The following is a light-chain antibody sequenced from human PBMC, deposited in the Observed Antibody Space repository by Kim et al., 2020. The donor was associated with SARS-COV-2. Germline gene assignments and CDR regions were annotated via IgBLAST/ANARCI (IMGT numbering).Light chain of an antibody. J-gene: IGLJ1*01. CDR3: GSYAGSNNYV. Sequence: GHSVPTSCTGTSMDIGGYDYVSWYQQHPGKAPKLTIYEVRKRPSGVPDRFSGSKSGNTASLTVSGLQAEDEADYYCGSYAGSNNYVFGTGTKVTVL. CDR2: EVR. CDR1: SMDIGGYDY. V-gene: IGLV2-8*01.